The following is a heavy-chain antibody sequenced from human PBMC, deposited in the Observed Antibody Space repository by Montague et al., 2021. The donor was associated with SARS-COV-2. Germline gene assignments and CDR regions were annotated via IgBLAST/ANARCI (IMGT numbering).Heavy chain of an antibody. CDR1: GFTFSSYA. D-gene: IGHD5-18*01. CDR3: AKASWIQLWFRTPYFDY. J-gene: IGHJ4*02. Sequence: SLRLSCAASGFTFSSYAMSWVRQAPGKGLEWVSAISGSGGSTYXXXSXXXRFXISRDNSKNALYLQMNSLRAEDTAVSYCAKASWIQLWFRTPYFDYWGQGTLVTVSS. V-gene: IGHV3-23*01. CDR2: ISGSGGST.